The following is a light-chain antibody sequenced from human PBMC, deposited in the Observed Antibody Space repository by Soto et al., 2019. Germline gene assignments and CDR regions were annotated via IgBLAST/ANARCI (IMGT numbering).Light chain of an antibody. CDR3: QQYGASPWT. CDR2: DTS. CDR1: QSVSSSH. V-gene: IGKV3-20*01. Sequence: EVEGTQSPCRLSLSRVERATLSCRASQSVSSSHLAWYQQKRGQAPRLLIYDTSTRATGIPDRFSGSGSGTDFTLTISRLEPEDFAVYHCQQYGASPWTFGQGTKVDI. J-gene: IGKJ1*01.